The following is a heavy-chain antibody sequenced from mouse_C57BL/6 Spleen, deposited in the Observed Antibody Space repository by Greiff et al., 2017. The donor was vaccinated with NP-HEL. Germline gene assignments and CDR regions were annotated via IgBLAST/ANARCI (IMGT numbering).Heavy chain of an antibody. CDR2: IDPADSYT. CDR1: GYTFTSYW. Sequence: VQLQQPGADLVMPGASVKLSCKASGYTFTSYWMHWVKQRPGQGLEWIGEIDPADSYTNYNQKFKGKATLTVDKSSSTAYMQLSSLTSEDSAVYYCARYYGSFDYWGQGTTLTVSS. CDR3: ARYYGSFDY. V-gene: IGHV1-69*01. J-gene: IGHJ2*01. D-gene: IGHD1-1*01.